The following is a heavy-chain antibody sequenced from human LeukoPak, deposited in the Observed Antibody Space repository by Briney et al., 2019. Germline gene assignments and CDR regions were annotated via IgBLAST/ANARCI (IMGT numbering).Heavy chain of an antibody. D-gene: IGHD1-26*01. CDR1: GFTFSSYG. CDR2: IWYDGSNK. J-gene: IGHJ5*02. V-gene: IGHV3-33*06. Sequence: GRSLRLSCAASGFTFSSYGMHWVRQAPGKGLEWVAVIWYDGSNKYYADSVKGRFTISRDNSKNTLYLQKNRLRDEDTDVFYWEKGDPHGIVGDNGWFDPWGQGTLVIVSS. CDR3: EKGDPHGIVGDNGWFDP.